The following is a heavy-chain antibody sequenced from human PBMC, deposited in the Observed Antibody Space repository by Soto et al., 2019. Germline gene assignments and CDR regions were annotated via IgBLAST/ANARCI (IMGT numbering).Heavy chain of an antibody. CDR1: GFTFSSYG. V-gene: IGHV3-30*18. CDR3: AKDTYPRITIPLDYFDY. CDR2: ISYDGSNK. Sequence: QVQLVESGGGVVQPGRSLRLSCAASGFTFSSYGMHWVRQAPGKGLEWVAVISYDGSNKYYADSVKGRFTISRDNSKNTLYLQMNSLRAEDTAVYYCAKDTYPRITIPLDYFDYWGQGTLVTVSS. D-gene: IGHD3-3*01. J-gene: IGHJ4*02.